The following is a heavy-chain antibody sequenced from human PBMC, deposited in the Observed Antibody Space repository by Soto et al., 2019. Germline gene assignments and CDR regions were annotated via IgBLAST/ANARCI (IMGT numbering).Heavy chain of an antibody. V-gene: IGHV2-70*11. CDR2: IDWDDDK. CDR1: GFSLSTSGMS. J-gene: IGHJ6*02. D-gene: IGHD2-21*01. Sequence: SGPTLVNPKQTLALTCTFCGFSLSTSGMSVSWIRQPPGKALEWLARIDWDDDKYYSTSLKTRLTISKDTSKNQVVLTMTNMDPVDTATYYCARDSVALYYYYCGMDVWGQGTTVTVSS. CDR3: ARDSVALYYYYCGMDV.